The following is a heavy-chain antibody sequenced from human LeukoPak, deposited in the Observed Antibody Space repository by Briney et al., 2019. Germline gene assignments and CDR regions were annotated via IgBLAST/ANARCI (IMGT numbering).Heavy chain of an antibody. CDR3: ATSAGAAHRGDY. CDR2: ISSSSTYI. Sequence: GRSLRLSCAASGVTFSSYSMNWVRQAPGTRLECVSAISSSSTYIYYADSEKGRFTISRDNAKNSLYLQMNSLRAEDTAVYYCATSAGAAHRGDYWGQGTLVTVSS. CDR1: GVTFSSYS. V-gene: IGHV3-21*01. J-gene: IGHJ4*02. D-gene: IGHD6-6*01.